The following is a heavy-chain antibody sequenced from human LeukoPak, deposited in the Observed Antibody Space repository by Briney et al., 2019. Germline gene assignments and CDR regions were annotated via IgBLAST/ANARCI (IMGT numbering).Heavy chain of an antibody. D-gene: IGHD2-2*01. CDR2: IKYDGSEK. V-gene: IGHV3-7*01. CDR1: GFTFSSYE. CDR3: AKIGYCSSASCLGDTFEI. Sequence: PGGSLRLSCAASGFTFSSYEMNWVRQAPGKGLEWVANIKYDGSEKYYVDSVKGRFTISRDNAKSSLFLQMNSLRVEDTAVYYCAKIGYCSSASCLGDTFEIWGQGTMVTVSS. J-gene: IGHJ3*02.